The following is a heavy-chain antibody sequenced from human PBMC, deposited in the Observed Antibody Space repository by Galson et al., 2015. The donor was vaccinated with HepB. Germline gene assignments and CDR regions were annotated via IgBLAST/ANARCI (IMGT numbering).Heavy chain of an antibody. D-gene: IGHD2-15*01. V-gene: IGHV5-51*01. J-gene: IGHJ4*02. Sequence: AEVKKPGESLKISCKGSGYSFTSYWIGWVRQMPGKGLEWMGIIYPGDSDTRYSPSFQGQVTISADKSISTAYLQWSSLKASDTAMYYCARLRTGGSVSSEPLYYFDYWGQGTLVTVSS. CDR3: ARLRTGGSVSSEPLYYFDY. CDR2: IYPGDSDT. CDR1: GYSFTSYW.